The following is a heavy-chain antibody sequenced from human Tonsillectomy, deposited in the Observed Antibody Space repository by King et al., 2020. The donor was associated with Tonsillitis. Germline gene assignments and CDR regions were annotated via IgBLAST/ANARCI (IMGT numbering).Heavy chain of an antibody. CDR3: ARGSIVLYDSSGYRRRDAFDI. V-gene: IGHV3-11*06. CDR1: GFTFSDYY. J-gene: IGHJ3*02. D-gene: IGHD3-22*01. Sequence: VQLVESGGGLVKPGGSLRLSCAASGFTFSDYYMSWIRQAPGKGLEWVSYISSSSSYTNYADSVKGRFNIYRDNAKNSLYLKMNSLRAEDTAVYYCARGSIVLYDSSGYRRRDAFDIWGQGTMVTVSS. CDR2: ISSSSSYT.